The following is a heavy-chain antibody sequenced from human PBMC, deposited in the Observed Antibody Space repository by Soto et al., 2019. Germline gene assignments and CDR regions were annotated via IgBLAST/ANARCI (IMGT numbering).Heavy chain of an antibody. CDR1: GFSFTNAW. V-gene: IGHV3-15*05. J-gene: IGHJ4*02. D-gene: IGHD2-21*01. CDR3: ARDDEHRSNCDLAY. Sequence: GSLRVSCAAPGFSFTNAWMSWVRQAPGKGLEWVGRIQSRADGGTTEYAAPVKGRFTISRDNSNNRLYLQMDSLRPEDTAVYYCARDDEHRSNCDLAYWGQGALVTVSS. CDR2: IQSRADGGTT.